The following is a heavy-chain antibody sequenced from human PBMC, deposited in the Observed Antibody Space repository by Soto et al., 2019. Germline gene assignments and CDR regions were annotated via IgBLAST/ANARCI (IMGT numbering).Heavy chain of an antibody. CDR1: GYTFTSYG. J-gene: IGHJ4*02. V-gene: IGHV1-3*01. Sequence: GASVKVSCKASGYTFTSYGISWVRQAPGQRLEWMGWINAGNGNTKYSQKFQGRVTITRDTSASTAYIELSSLRSEDTAVYYCARGPGGPDGPGDYWGQGTLVTSPQ. CDR3: ARGPGGPDGPGDY. D-gene: IGHD2-15*01. CDR2: INAGNGNT.